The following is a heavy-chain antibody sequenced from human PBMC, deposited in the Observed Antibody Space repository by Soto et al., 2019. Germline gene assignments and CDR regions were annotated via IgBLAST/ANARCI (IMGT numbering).Heavy chain of an antibody. V-gene: IGHV3-33*01. Sequence: QVQLVEPGGGVVQPGRSLRLSCAASGFTFSSYGMHWVRQAPGKGLEWVAVIWYDGSNKYYADSVKGRFTISRDNSKNTLYLQMNSLRAEDTAVYYCARDSIGYGMDVWGQGTTVTVSS. J-gene: IGHJ6*02. CDR2: IWYDGSNK. CDR1: GFTFSSYG. CDR3: ARDSIGYGMDV.